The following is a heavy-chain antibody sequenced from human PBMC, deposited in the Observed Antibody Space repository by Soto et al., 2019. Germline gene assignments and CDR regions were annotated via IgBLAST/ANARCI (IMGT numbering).Heavy chain of an antibody. D-gene: IGHD3-22*01. CDR3: ARVRYDRSGFDH. J-gene: IGHJ4*02. V-gene: IGHV4-4*02. CDR2: ISHSGIT. Sequence: QVQLQESGPGLARPSGALSVTCAVSGDSISRSHWWSWVRQSPGKGLEWIGEISHSGITNYNPSLKSRVTISGDKSKNQLSLKLTSVTAADTAVYYCARVRYDRSGFDHWGQGTLVSVSS. CDR1: GDSISRSHW.